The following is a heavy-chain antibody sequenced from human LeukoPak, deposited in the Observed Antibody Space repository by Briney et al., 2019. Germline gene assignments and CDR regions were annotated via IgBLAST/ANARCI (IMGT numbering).Heavy chain of an antibody. CDR1: GFPVRSNY. D-gene: IGHD2-15*01. CDR2: LNCGST. V-gene: IGHV3-53*01. CDR3: ATYCSGASCYSGMAV. J-gene: IGHJ6*02. Sequence: GSPRLSCAASGFPVRSNYMSWVRQTPGKGLEWVSILNCGSTYYADSVKGRFTISRDNSKNTLFLQMNSLRGEDTAVYYCATYCSGASCYSGMAVWGQGTTVTVYS.